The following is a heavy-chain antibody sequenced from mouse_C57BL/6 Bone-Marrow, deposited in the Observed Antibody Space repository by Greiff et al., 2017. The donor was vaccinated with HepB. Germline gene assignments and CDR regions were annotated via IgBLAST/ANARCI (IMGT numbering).Heavy chain of an antibody. V-gene: IGHV1-15*01. CDR1: GYTFTDYE. Sequence: QVQLQQSGAELVRPGASVTLSCKASGYTFTDYEMHWVKQTPVHGLEWIGAIDPETGGTAYNQKFKGKAILTADKSSSTAYMELRSLTSEDSAVYYCTRAMITPYYFDYWGQGTTLTVSS. CDR3: TRAMITPYYFDY. CDR2: IDPETGGT. J-gene: IGHJ2*01. D-gene: IGHD2-4*01.